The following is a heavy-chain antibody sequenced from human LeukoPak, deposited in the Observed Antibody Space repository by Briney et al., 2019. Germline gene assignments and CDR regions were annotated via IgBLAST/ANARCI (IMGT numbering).Heavy chain of an antibody. V-gene: IGHV3-21*01. Sequence: PGGSLRLSCAASGFIFSSYSMNWVRQAPGKGLEWVSSISSSSSYIYYADSVKGRFTISRDNAKNSLYLQMNSLRAEDTAVYYCAREDYDILTGPQGIDYWGQGTLVTVSS. CDR2: ISSSSSYI. J-gene: IGHJ4*02. CDR1: GFIFSSYS. CDR3: AREDYDILTGPQGIDY. D-gene: IGHD3-9*01.